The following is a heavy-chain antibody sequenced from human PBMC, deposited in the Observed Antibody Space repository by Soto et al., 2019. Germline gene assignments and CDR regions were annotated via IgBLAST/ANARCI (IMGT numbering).Heavy chain of an antibody. CDR1: GYTFTSYG. J-gene: IGHJ4*02. V-gene: IGHV1-18*01. Sequence: ASVKVSCKASGYTFTSYGISWLRESPGQGLEWMGWISAYNGNTNYAQKLQGRVTMTTDTSTSTAYMELRSLRSDDTAVYYCARDLSAPSWRGFDYWGQGTLVTVSA. D-gene: IGHD3-10*01. CDR3: ARDLSAPSWRGFDY. CDR2: ISAYNGNT.